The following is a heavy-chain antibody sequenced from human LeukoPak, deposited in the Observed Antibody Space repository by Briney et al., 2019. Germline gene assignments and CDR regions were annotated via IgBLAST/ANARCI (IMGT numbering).Heavy chain of an antibody. D-gene: IGHD4-17*01. CDR1: VFTFSDYY. J-gene: IGHJ4*02. CDR3: ARARDYGDLFDY. V-gene: IGHV3-11*01. Sequence: GGSLRLSCAASVFTFSDYYMSWIRQAPGKGLEWVSYISSSGSTIYYADSVKGRFTISRDNAKNSLYLQMNSLRAEDTAVYYCARARDYGDLFDYWGQRTLVTVSS. CDR2: ISSSGSTI.